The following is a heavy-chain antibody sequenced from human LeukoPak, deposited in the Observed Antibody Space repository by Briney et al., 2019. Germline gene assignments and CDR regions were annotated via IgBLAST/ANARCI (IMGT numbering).Heavy chain of an antibody. CDR2: IYTSGST. CDR1: GGSISSGSYY. V-gene: IGHV4-61*02. J-gene: IGHJ4*02. D-gene: IGHD6-19*01. CDR3: ASKQWLTTAIDY. Sequence: PSQTLSLTCTVSGGSISSGSYYWSWIRQPAGKGLEWIGRIYTSGSTNYNPSLKSRVTISADTSKNQFSLKLSSVTAADTAVYYCASKQWLTTAIDYWGQGTLVTVSS.